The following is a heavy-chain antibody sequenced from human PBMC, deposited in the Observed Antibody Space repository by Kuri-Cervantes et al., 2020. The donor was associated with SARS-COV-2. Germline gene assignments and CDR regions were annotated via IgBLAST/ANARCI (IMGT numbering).Heavy chain of an antibody. V-gene: IGHV3-23*01. CDR2: ISGSGGST. CDR3: ARGSPYYYDSSGWGAFDI. CDR1: GFTFSSYA. Sequence: GGSLRLSCAASGFTFSSYAMSWVRQAPGKGLEWVSAISGSGGSTYYADSVKGRFTISRDNSKNTLYLQMNSLRAEDTAVYYCARGSPYYYDSSGWGAFDIWGQGTMVTVSS. J-gene: IGHJ3*02. D-gene: IGHD3-22*01.